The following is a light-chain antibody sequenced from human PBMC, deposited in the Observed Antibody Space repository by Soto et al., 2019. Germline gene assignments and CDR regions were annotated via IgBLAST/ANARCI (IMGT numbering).Light chain of an antibody. CDR2: GAS. J-gene: IGKJ1*01. V-gene: IGKV3-20*01. Sequence: EIVLTQSPATLSLSTGERATLSCRASQSVNNYLAWYQQKPCQAPRLLIYGASRRATGIPDRFIGSGSGTDFTLTISRLEPEDFAVYYCKHYITSLTTFGQGTKVDIK. CDR1: QSVNNY. CDR3: KHYITSLTT.